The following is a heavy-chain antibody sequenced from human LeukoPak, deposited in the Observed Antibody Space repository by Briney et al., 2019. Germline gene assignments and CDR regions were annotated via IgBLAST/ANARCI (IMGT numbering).Heavy chain of an antibody. Sequence: PGGSLRLSCAASGFTFSSYGVHWVRQAPGTGLEWVAVISDAGSEKYYADSVKGRFTISRDNSKNTVYLQMNSLRPEDTAVYYCAKNSGRDGYNDYFDYWGQGTLVTVSS. CDR1: GFTFSSYG. CDR2: ISDAGSEK. D-gene: IGHD5-24*01. J-gene: IGHJ4*02. V-gene: IGHV3-30*18. CDR3: AKNSGRDGYNDYFDY.